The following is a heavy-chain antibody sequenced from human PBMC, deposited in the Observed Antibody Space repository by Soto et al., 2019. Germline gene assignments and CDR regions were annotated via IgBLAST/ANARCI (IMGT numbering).Heavy chain of an antibody. Sequence: ASVKVSCKASGYRFTDHHIHWVRQAPGQGLEWLGRINPESGGTSTAQKFQGWVTMTRDTSISTAYMEVTRLRSDDTAVYYCARGHSTDCSNGVCSYFYNHEMDVWGQGTTVTVSS. CDR3: ARGHSTDCSNGVCSYFYNHEMDV. CDR1: GYRFTDHH. V-gene: IGHV1-2*04. J-gene: IGHJ6*02. CDR2: INPESGGT. D-gene: IGHD2-8*01.